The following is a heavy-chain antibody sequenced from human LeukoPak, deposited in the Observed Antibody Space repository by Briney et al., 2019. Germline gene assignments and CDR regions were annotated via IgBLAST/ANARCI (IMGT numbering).Heavy chain of an antibody. D-gene: IGHD6-19*01. V-gene: IGHV1-2*04. CDR1: GYTFTSYA. Sequence: ASVKVSCKASGYTFTSYAMHWVRQAPGQGLEWMGWINPNSGGTNYAQKFQGWVTMTRDASISTAYMELSRLRSDDTAVYYCARSGYSSGWYYFDYWGQGTLVTVSS. CDR2: INPNSGGT. CDR3: ARSGYSSGWYYFDY. J-gene: IGHJ4*02.